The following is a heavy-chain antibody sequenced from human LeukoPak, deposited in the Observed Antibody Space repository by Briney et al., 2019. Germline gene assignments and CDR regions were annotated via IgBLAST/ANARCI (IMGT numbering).Heavy chain of an antibody. J-gene: IGHJ4*02. Sequence: GGSLRLSCATSGFTFSRYAMTWVRKAPGKGLQWVSTISVSGVHTHYADSVKGRFTISRDISKSTLYLQMNSLRDVDTAIYYCAKYGSGSYYNGLFWGQGTLVTVSS. D-gene: IGHD3-10*01. CDR2: ISVSGVHT. V-gene: IGHV3-23*01. CDR1: GFTFSRYA. CDR3: AKYGSGSYYNGLF.